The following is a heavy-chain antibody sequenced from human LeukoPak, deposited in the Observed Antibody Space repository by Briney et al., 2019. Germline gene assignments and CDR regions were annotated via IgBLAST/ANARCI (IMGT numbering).Heavy chain of an antibody. Sequence: PGGSLRLSCAASGFTFSCYAMSWVRQAPGKGLEWVSGISGSGGSTYYADSVKGRFTISRDNSKNTLYLQMNSLRAEDTAVYYCSKPYCGGDCFLDYWGQGTLVTVSS. CDR1: GFTFSCYA. J-gene: IGHJ4*02. D-gene: IGHD2-21*02. CDR3: SKPYCGGDCFLDY. V-gene: IGHV3-23*01. CDR2: ISGSGGST.